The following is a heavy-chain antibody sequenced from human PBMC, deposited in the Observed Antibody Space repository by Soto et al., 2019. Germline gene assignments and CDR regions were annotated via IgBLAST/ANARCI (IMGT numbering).Heavy chain of an antibody. CDR3: ATHSWDH. CDR2: ITGSGVNT. J-gene: IGHJ4*02. V-gene: IGHV3-23*01. CDR1: GLTFSKAD. Sequence: EVQVSESGGGLVHSGGSLRLTCAASGLTFSKADMSWVRQAPGKGLEWVSAITGSGVNTYYADSVKGRFTVSRDNSKNTLFLQMNSLRVEDTAIYYCATHSWDHWGQGTLVTVSS.